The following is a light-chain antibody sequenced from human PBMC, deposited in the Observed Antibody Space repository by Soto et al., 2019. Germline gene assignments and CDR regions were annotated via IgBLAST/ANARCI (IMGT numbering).Light chain of an antibody. J-gene: IGKJ1*01. Sequence: DIQMTQSPSTLSASVGDRITITCRASQNISNWLARYQQKAGKDPKLLIFKASSLESGVPSRFSGSGSGTEFTLTISSLQPDDFATYCFHRYWGSPATFGQGTKVEI. V-gene: IGKV1-5*03. CDR2: KAS. CDR1: QNISNW. CDR3: HRYWGSPAT.